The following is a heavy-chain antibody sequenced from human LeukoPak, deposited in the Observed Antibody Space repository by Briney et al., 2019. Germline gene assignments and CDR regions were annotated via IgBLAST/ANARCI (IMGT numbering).Heavy chain of an antibody. D-gene: IGHD3-22*01. CDR2: IEVEGRTT. Sequence: GGSLRLSCAASGFTFSMYWMNWVRQAPGKGLEWVSRIEVEGRTTTYADSVKGRFTISRDNAKNTLSLQMNSLRVEDTAVYYCTRDRSYYGSSGYNYWGQGTLVTVSS. CDR1: GFTFSMYW. J-gene: IGHJ4*02. V-gene: IGHV3-74*01. CDR3: TRDRSYYGSSGYNY.